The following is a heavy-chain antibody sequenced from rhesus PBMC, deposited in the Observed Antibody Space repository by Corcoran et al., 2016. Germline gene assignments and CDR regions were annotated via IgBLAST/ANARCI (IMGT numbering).Heavy chain of an antibody. CDR3: ARPQWGDYYGAFDD. CDR2: IFGSIGST. CDR1: GGSISGGYG. V-gene: IGHV4S7*01. Sequence: QVQLQESGPGLVKPSETLSLTCAVSGGSISGGYGWSWIRQPPGKGLEWIGHIFGSIGSTYYNPALKSRVTISRDTSKNQFSLKLSSVTAADTAVYYCARPQWGDYYGAFDDWGQGVLVTVSS. J-gene: IGHJ4*01. D-gene: IGHD3-34*01.